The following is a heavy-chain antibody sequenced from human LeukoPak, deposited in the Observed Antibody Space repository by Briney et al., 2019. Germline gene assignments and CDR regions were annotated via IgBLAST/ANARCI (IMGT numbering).Heavy chain of an antibody. CDR3: ARARGNIVRY. CDR2: IKLDGSEK. CDR1: KFTFSSYW. Sequence: GGSLRLSCAASKFTFSSYWMNWVRQAPGRGLEWVANIKLDGSEKNYVDSVKGRFTISRDNARNSLYLQMNSLRAEDTAVYYCARARGNIVRYWGQGTLVTVSS. J-gene: IGHJ4*02. D-gene: IGHD2/OR15-2a*01. V-gene: IGHV3-7*01.